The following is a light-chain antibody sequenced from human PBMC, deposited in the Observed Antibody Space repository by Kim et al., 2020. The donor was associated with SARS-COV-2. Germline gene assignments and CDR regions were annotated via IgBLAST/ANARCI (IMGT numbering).Light chain of an antibody. Sequence: GQSVTISCTGTTSYVGRYNHVSWYQHHPGDAPKLMIYDVSRRPSGLADRFSGSKSGNTASLTISGLQAEDEADYYCCSYAGNHNYVFGAGTEVTVL. CDR2: DVS. CDR1: TSYVGRYNH. CDR3: CSYAGNHNYV. J-gene: IGLJ1*01. V-gene: IGLV2-11*01.